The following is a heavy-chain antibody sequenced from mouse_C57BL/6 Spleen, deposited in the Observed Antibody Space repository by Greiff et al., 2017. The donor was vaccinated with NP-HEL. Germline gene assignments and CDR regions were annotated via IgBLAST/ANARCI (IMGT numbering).Heavy chain of an antibody. Sequence: EVQLQQSGPELVKPGASVKIPCKASGYTFTDYNMDWVKQSHGKSLEWIGDINPNNGGTIYKQKFKGKATLTVDKSSSTAYMELRSLTAEETAVEEGERRGKTKRKKNYFDYWGQGTTLTVSS. V-gene: IGHV1-18*01. J-gene: IGHJ2*01. CDR3: ERRGKTKRKKNYFDY. CDR1: GYTFTDYN. D-gene: IGHD3-2*01. CDR2: INPNNGGT.